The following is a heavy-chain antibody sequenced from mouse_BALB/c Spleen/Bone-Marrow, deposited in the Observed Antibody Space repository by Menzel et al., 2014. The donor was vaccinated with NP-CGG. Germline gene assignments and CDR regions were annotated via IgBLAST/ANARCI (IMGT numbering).Heavy chain of an antibody. CDR1: GFNIKDTY. Sequence: EVKLVESGAELVKPGASVKLSCTASGFNIKDTYMHWVKQRPEQGLEWIGRIDPANGNTKYDPKFQGKATTTADTSSNTAYLQLSSLTSEDTAVYYCARTDYWGQGTTLTVSS. J-gene: IGHJ2*01. CDR2: IDPANGNT. V-gene: IGHV14-3*02. CDR3: ARTDY.